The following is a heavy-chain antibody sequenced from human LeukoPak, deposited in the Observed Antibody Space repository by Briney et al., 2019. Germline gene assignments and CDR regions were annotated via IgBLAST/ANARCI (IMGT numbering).Heavy chain of an antibody. V-gene: IGHV1-69*06. CDR2: IIPIFGTA. CDR3: ARLSTGDYYYYYYMDV. Sequence: GASVKVSCKASGGTFTSYAISWVRQAPGQGLEWMGGIIPIFGTANYAQKFQGRVTITADKSTSTAYMELSSLRSEDTAVYYCARLSTGDYYYYYYMDVWGKGTTVTVSS. J-gene: IGHJ6*03. D-gene: IGHD4-11*01. CDR1: GGTFTSYA.